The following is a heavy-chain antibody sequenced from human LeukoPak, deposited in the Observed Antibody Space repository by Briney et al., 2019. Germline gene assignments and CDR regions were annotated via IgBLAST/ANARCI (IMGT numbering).Heavy chain of an antibody. D-gene: IGHD4-17*01. J-gene: IGHJ5*02. CDR2: INAGNGNT. CDR1: GGTFSSYA. V-gene: IGHV1-3*01. CDR3: ARADYGDYWNWFDP. Sequence: ASVKVSCKASGGTFSSYAISWVRQAPGQGLEWMGWINAGNGNTKYSQKFQGRVTITRDTSASTAYMELSSLRSEDTAVYYCARADYGDYWNWFDPWGQGTLVTVSS.